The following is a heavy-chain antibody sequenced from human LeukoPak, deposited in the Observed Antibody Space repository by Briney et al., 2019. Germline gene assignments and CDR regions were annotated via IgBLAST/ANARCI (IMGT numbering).Heavy chain of an antibody. CDR1: GFTFSESA. J-gene: IGHJ4*02. D-gene: IGHD2-8*02. CDR3: ATYRQVLLPFES. V-gene: IGHV3-64*01. Sequence: GGSLRLSCAASGFTFSESAIHWVRQCPGKGLEYVSTISGNGGSTFYANSVKGRFTISGDNSKSTLSLQMNSLRAEDTAIYYCATYRQVLLPFESWGQGTLVTVSS. CDR2: ISGNGGST.